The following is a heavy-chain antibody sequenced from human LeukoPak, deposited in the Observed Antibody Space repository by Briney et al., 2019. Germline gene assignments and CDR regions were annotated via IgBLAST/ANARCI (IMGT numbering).Heavy chain of an antibody. Sequence: PGGSLRLSCEVPGFTFSSYWMTWARHIPGKGLEWVANINRDGSEQHYVESVKGRFTTSRDNGRNSLYLQMDSLRVDDTAVYYCAKVGAWELQRVFENWGQGTLVTVSS. CDR3: AKVGAWELQRVFEN. CDR2: INRDGSEQ. CDR1: GFTFSSYW. V-gene: IGHV3-7*01. J-gene: IGHJ4*02. D-gene: IGHD1-26*01.